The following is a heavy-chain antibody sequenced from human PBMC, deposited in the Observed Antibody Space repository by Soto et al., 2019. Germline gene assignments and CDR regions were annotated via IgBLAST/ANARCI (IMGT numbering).Heavy chain of an antibody. D-gene: IGHD6-19*01. CDR1: GGTFSSYT. Sequence: SVKVSCKASGGTFSSYTISWVRQAPGQGLEWMGRIIPILGVANYAQKFQGRVTITADKSTSTAYMELSSLRSEDTAVYYCARDSSGSSGDYWGQGTLVTVSS. J-gene: IGHJ4*02. CDR2: IIPILGVA. V-gene: IGHV1-69*04. CDR3: ARDSSGSSGDY.